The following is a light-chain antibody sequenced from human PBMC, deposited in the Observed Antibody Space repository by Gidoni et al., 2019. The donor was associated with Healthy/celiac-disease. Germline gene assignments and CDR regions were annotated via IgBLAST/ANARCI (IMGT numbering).Light chain of an antibody. Sequence: DIVMTQSPDSLAVSLGERATINCKSSQSVLYSSNNKNYLAWYKQKPGQPPKLLIYWASTRESGFPYRVSGSWSGTDFTLTISSLQAEDVAVYYCQQYYSTPPTFGQGTKVEIK. CDR3: QQYYSTPPT. CDR2: WAS. CDR1: QSVLYSSNNKNY. V-gene: IGKV4-1*01. J-gene: IGKJ1*01.